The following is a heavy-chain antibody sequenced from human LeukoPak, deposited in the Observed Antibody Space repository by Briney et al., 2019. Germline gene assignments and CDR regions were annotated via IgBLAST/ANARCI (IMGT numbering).Heavy chain of an antibody. J-gene: IGHJ4*02. CDR1: GFTFSSYS. D-gene: IGHD5-18*01. CDR3: AREYLRGYSYGYDDY. V-gene: IGHV3-21*01. Sequence: PGGSLRPSCAASGFTFSSYSINWVRQAPGKGLEWVSSISSSGNYIYYADSVKGRFTTSRDNAKNSLYLQMNSLRAEDTAVYYCAREYLRGYSYGYDDYWGQGTVVTVSS. CDR2: ISSSGNYI.